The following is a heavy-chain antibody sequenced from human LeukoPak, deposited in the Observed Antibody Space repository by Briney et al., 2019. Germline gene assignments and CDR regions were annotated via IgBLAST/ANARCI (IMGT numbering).Heavy chain of an antibody. CDR1: GYTFTSYD. Sequence: ASVKVSCKASGYTFTSYDINWVRQATGQGLEWMGWMNPNSGNTGYAQKFQGRVTMTRDTSTSTVYMELSSLRSEDTAVYYCARGSRELLHHDYWGQGTLVTVSS. V-gene: IGHV1-8*01. CDR2: MNPNSGNT. J-gene: IGHJ4*02. CDR3: ARGSRELLHHDY. D-gene: IGHD1-26*01.